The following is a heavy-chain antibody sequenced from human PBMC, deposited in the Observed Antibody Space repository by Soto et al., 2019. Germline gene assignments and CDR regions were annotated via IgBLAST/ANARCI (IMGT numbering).Heavy chain of an antibody. CDR2: ISAHNGNT. D-gene: IGHD1-1*01. CDR1: GYAFTTYG. J-gene: IGHJ4*02. Sequence: QVHLVQSGAEVKKPGASVKVSCKGSGYAFTTYGITWVRQAPGQGLEWMGWISAHNGNTNYAQKLQGRVTVTRDTATSSADMEQRSQRSDDTAVHYCARWRYGDYCGQGPLVTVSS. V-gene: IGHV1-18*01. CDR3: ARWRYGDY.